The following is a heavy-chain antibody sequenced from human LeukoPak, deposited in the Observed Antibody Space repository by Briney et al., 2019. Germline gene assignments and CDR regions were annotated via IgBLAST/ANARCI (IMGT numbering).Heavy chain of an antibody. D-gene: IGHD3-22*01. CDR3: ARDYYYDSSGYYGPSYDAFDI. CDR2: ISSSSSYI. Sequence: PGGSLRLSCAASGFTFSSYSMNWVRQAPGKGLEWVSSISSSSSYIYYADSVKGRFTISRDNSKNTLYLQMNSLRAEDTAVYYCARDYYYDSSGYYGPSYDAFDIWGQGTMVTVSS. V-gene: IGHV3-21*04. CDR1: GFTFSSYS. J-gene: IGHJ3*02.